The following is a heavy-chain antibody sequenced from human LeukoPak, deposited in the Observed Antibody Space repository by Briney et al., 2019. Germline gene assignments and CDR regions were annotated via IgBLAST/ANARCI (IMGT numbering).Heavy chain of an antibody. CDR2: IYTSGST. CDR1: GVSISSGSYY. CDR3: ARGLWFGELNDAFDI. V-gene: IGHV4-61*02. D-gene: IGHD3-10*01. J-gene: IGHJ3*02. Sequence: PSETLSLTCTVSGVSISSGSYYWTWIRQPAGKGLEWIGRIYTSGSTNYNPSLKSRVTISVDTSKNQFSLKLSSVTAADTAVYYCARGLWFGELNDAFDIWGQGTMVTVSS.